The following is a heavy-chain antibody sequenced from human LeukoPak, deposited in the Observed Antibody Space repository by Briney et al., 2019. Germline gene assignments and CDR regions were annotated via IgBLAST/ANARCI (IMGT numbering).Heavy chain of an antibody. Sequence: GWSLRLSCAASGFIFSNYAMYWVRQAPGERLEWLSAISGRSDNTYYADSVKGRFTLSRDSSKNTLYLQMNSLRADDTAVYYCAKWGDYDVLTGYYVSDFWGQGTLVTVSS. V-gene: IGHV3-23*01. CDR1: GFIFSNYA. CDR3: AKWGDYDVLTGYYVSDF. D-gene: IGHD3-9*01. CDR2: ISGRSDNT. J-gene: IGHJ4*02.